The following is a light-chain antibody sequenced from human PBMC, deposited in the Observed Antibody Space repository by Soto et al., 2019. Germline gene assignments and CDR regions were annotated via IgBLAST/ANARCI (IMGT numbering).Light chain of an antibody. Sequence: DIQMTQSPSSLSASVGDRVTITCRASQSISNYLNWYQQKPGKAPELLIYVASTLQSGVPSRFSGSASGTDFPLAINSLQPEDFATYYCQQTSSFPLTFGQGTKVELK. V-gene: IGKV1-39*01. CDR2: VAS. CDR1: QSISNY. J-gene: IGKJ1*01. CDR3: QQTSSFPLT.